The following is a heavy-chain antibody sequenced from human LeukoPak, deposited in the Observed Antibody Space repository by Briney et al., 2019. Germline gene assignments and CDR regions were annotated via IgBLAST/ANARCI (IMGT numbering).Heavy chain of an antibody. CDR2: VRGSGDST. J-gene: IGHJ6*02. CDR1: GFTFSTYA. D-gene: IGHD3-10*01. Sequence: GGSLRLSCAASGFTFSTYAMNWVRQAVGKGLEWVSSVRGSGDSTFYADSVKGRFTISRDNSKNTVYLQMNSLRAEDTAVYHCVKGGPGVGSYYGMDVWGQGTTVTVSS. V-gene: IGHV3-23*01. CDR3: VKGGPGVGSYYGMDV.